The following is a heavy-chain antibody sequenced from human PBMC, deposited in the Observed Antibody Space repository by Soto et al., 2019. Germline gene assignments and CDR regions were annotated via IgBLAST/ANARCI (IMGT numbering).Heavy chain of an antibody. D-gene: IGHD3-10*02. J-gene: IGHJ6*02. CDR1: GGSMSSSSYY. V-gene: IGHV4-39*01. CDR2: IYYSGST. Sequence: SETLSLTCTVSGGSMSSSSYYWGWIRQPPGKGLEWIGSIYYSGSTYYNPSLKSRVTISVDTSKKQFSLKLSSVIAADTAVYYCARRGNCSGSPSCGMDVWGQGTTVTVSS. CDR3: ARRGNCSGSPSCGMDV.